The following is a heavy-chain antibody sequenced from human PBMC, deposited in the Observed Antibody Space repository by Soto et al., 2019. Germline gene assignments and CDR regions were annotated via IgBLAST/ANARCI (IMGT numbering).Heavy chain of an antibody. D-gene: IGHD6-19*01. Sequence: EVQLVESGGALVQPGRSLRLSCAASGFSFDDYAMHWVRQAPGKGLEWVSGFSWNSATIGYADSVKGRFTISRDNAKNSLYLHMNSLRPEDTAVYYCAKESAADSGGWHAMDVWGQGTTVTVSS. CDR1: GFSFDDYA. V-gene: IGHV3-9*01. J-gene: IGHJ6*02. CDR3: AKESAADSGGWHAMDV. CDR2: FSWNSATI.